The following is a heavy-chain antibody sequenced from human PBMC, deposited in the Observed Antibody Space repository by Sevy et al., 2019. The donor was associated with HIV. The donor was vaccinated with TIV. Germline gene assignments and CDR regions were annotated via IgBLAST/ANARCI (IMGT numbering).Heavy chain of an antibody. CDR2: ISGSGGST. CDR3: AKDFLGYIDY. Sequence: GGSLRLSCAASGFTFSSYAMSWVRQAPGKGLEWVSAISGSGGSTYYEDSVKGRFTISGDNSKNTLYLQMNGRRAEDTAVYYCAKDFLGYIDYWGQGTLVTVSS. CDR1: GFTFSSYA. V-gene: IGHV3-23*01. J-gene: IGHJ4*02.